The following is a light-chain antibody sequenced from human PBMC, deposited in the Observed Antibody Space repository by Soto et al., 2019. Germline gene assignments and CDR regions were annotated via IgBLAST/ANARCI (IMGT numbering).Light chain of an antibody. CDR2: EVS. CDR3: SSYTISSTWV. CDR1: SSDVGIYNY. V-gene: IGLV2-14*01. J-gene: IGLJ3*02. Sequence: QSVLTQPASVSGSPGQSITISCTGTSSDVGIYNYVSWYQQHPGKAPKLMIYEVSNRPSGVSNRFSGSKSGNTASLTISGLQAEDEDDYDCSSYTISSTWVFGGGTKLTVL.